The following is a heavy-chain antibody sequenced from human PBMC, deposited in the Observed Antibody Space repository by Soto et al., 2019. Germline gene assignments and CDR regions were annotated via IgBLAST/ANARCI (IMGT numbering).Heavy chain of an antibody. CDR2: ISGSGGST. Sequence: EVQLLESGGGLVQPGGSLRLSCAASGFTFSSYAMSWVRQAPGKGLEWVSAISGSGGSTYYADSVKGRFTISRDNSKNTLYLKMNILSAEATAVYYCAKDWSDSSGDISWGQGTTVTVSS. CDR3: AKDWSDSSGDIS. V-gene: IGHV3-23*01. D-gene: IGHD6-19*01. CDR1: GFTFSSYA. J-gene: IGHJ6*02.